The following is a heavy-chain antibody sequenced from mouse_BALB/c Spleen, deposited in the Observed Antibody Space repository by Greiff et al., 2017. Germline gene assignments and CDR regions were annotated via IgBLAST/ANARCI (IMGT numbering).Heavy chain of an antibody. J-gene: IGHJ1*01. CDR2: ISNGGGST. D-gene: IGHD1-1*01. CDR3: ARHAYYGRGWYFDV. V-gene: IGHV5-12-2*01. Sequence: EVMLVESGGGLVQPGGSLKLSCAASGFTFSSYTMSWVRQTPEKRLEWVAYISNGGGSTYYPDTVKGRFTISRDNAKNTLYLQMSSLKSEDTAMYYCARHAYYGRGWYFDVWGAGTTVTVSS. CDR1: GFTFSSYT.